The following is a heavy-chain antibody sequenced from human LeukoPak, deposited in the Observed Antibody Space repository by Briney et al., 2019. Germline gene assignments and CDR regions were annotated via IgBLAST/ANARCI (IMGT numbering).Heavy chain of an antibody. CDR1: GGSISSYY. CDR2: IYTSGST. J-gene: IGHJ6*02. V-gene: IGHV4-4*07. D-gene: IGHD3-10*01. CDR3: ARDRVLWFGETYYGMDV. Sequence: PSETLSLTCTVSGGSISSYYWSWIRQPAGKGLEWVGCIYTSGSTDYNPSLKSRVTMSVDTSKNQFSLKLSAVTAADTAVYYCARDRVLWFGETYYGMDVGGQRTRHTLPS.